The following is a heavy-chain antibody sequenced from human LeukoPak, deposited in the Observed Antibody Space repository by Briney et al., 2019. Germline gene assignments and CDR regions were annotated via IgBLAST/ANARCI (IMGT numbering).Heavy chain of an antibody. D-gene: IGHD3-22*01. CDR2: ISGSGGST. CDR3: AKVPKWLFYYFDY. CDR1: GFTVSDNY. Sequence: PGGSLRLSCAASGFTVSDNYMSWVRQAPGKGLEWVSAISGSGGSTYYADSVKGRFTISRDNSKNTLYLQMNSLRAEDTAVYYCAKVPKWLFYYFDYWGQGTLVTVSS. V-gene: IGHV3-23*01. J-gene: IGHJ4*02.